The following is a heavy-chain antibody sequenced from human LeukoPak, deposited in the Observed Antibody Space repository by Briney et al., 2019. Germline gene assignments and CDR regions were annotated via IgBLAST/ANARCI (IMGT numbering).Heavy chain of an antibody. Sequence: SGTLSLTCAVSGGSISSSNWWSWVRQPPGKGLEWIGEIYHSGSTNYNPSLKSRVTISVDKSKNQFSLKLSSVTAADTTVYYCARVYDSSGYYYVNWFDPWGQGTLVTVSS. CDR3: ARVYDSSGYYYVNWFDP. J-gene: IGHJ5*02. CDR2: IYHSGST. V-gene: IGHV4-4*02. D-gene: IGHD3-22*01. CDR1: GGSISSSNW.